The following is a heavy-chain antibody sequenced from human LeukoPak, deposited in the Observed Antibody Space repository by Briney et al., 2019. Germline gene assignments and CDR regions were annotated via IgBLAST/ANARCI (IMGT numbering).Heavy chain of an antibody. J-gene: IGHJ4*02. V-gene: IGHV4-39*01. CDR3: ARLAVYAAYYFDY. CDR1: GGSISSSSYY. CDR2: IYYSGST. D-gene: IGHD2-8*01. Sequence: PSEALSLTCTVSGGSISSSSYYWGWIRQPPGKGLEWIGSIYYSGSTYYNPSLKSRVTISVDTSKNQFSLKLSSVTAADTAVYYCARLAVYAAYYFDYWGQGTLVTGSS.